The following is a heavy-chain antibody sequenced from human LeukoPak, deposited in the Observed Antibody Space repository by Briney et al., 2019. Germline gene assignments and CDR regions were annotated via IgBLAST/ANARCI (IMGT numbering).Heavy chain of an antibody. CDR2: IYYSGST. V-gene: IGHV4-59*08. Sequence: PSETLSLTCTVGGGSISSYNWSWIRQPPGKGLEWIGNIYYSGSTNYNPSLKSRVTISVDTSKNQFSLKLSSVSAADTALYCCTRRALSSGYYYFDYWGQGTLVTVSS. D-gene: IGHD3-22*01. CDR1: GGSISSYN. J-gene: IGHJ4*02. CDR3: TRRALSSGYYYFDY.